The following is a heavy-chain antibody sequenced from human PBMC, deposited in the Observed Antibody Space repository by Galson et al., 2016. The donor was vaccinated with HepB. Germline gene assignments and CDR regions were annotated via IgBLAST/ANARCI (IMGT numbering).Heavy chain of an antibody. CDR2: ISYDGNNK. CDR3: ARKSMAGPRSYFDY. D-gene: IGHD6-19*01. J-gene: IGHJ4*02. Sequence: SLRLSCAASGFTFNKCPMFWVRQAPGKGLEWVAVISYDGNNKYYADSVKGRFTISRDSSQNTLYLQMNSLRTEDTAVYFCARKSMAGPRSYFDYWGQGTLVTVSS. V-gene: IGHV3-30*03. CDR1: GFTFNKCP.